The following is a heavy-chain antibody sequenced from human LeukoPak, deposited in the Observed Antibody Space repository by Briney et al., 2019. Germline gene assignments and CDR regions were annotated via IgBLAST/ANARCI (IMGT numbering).Heavy chain of an antibody. CDR3: VSGREGGGYDWHY. V-gene: IGHV4-39*01. D-gene: IGHD5-12*01. Sequence: PSETLSLTCTVSGGSITSINYYWGWIRQPPGKGLEWIGSIYYSGTTHYNTSLKSRATISEDTSKNQISLKLSSVTAADTAVYYCVSGREGGGYDWHYWGQGTLVTVSS. CDR2: IYYSGTT. CDR1: GGSITSINYY. J-gene: IGHJ4*02.